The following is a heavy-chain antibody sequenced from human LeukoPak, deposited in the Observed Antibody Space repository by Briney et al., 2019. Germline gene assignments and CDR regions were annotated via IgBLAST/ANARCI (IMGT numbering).Heavy chain of an antibody. CDR3: ARAVAGTEGWFDY. CDR2: IYYSGST. J-gene: IGHJ4*02. CDR1: GGSISSGGYY. Sequence: SETLSLTCTVSGGSISSGGYYWSWIRQHPGKGLEWIGYIYYSGSTYYNPSLKSRVTISVDTSKNQFSLQLNSVTPEDTAVYYCARAVAGTEGWFDYWGQGTLVTVSS. D-gene: IGHD6-19*01. V-gene: IGHV4-31*03.